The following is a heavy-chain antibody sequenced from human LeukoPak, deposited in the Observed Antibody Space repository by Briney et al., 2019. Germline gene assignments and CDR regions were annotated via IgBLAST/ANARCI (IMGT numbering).Heavy chain of an antibody. J-gene: IGHJ5*02. Sequence: ASVKVSCKASGYTFTSYGISWVRQAPGQGLEWMGWISAYNSNTNYAQKLQGRVTMTTDTSTSTAYMELRGLRSDDTAVYYCARDIARQYCSSTSCYSSWFDPWGQGTLVTVSS. CDR2: ISAYNSNT. CDR3: ARDIARQYCSSTSCYSSWFDP. V-gene: IGHV1-18*01. CDR1: GYTFTSYG. D-gene: IGHD2-2*02.